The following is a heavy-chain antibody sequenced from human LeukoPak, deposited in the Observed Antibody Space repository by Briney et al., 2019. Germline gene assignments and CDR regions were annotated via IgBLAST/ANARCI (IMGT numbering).Heavy chain of an antibody. CDR2: IYYSGST. Sequence: SETLSLTCTVSGGSISSSSYYWGWIRQPPGKGLEWIGSIYYSGSTYYNPSLKSRVTISVDTSKNQFSLKLNSVTAADTAVYYCAGGYSDDFWSGYYPYNWFDPWGQGTLVTVSS. J-gene: IGHJ5*02. CDR3: AGGYSDDFWSGYYPYNWFDP. D-gene: IGHD3-3*01. V-gene: IGHV4-39*01. CDR1: GGSISSSSYY.